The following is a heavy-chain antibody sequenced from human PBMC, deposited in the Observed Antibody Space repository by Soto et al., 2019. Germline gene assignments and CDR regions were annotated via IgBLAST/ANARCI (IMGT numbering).Heavy chain of an antibody. D-gene: IGHD6-6*01. CDR1: GFTFSDSW. CDR3: ARKPRLLEL. CDR2: ISADGRET. J-gene: IGHJ4*02. Sequence: GGSLRLSCAASGFTFSDSWMNWVRQAPGKGLEWVAYISADGRETNHVDSVKGRFTISRDNAKNSLYLQMNSLRVEDTAVYYCARKPRLLELWGQGTLVTVSS. V-gene: IGHV3-7*01.